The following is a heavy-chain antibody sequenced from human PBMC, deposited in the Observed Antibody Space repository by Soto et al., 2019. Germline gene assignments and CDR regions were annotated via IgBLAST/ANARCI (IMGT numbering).Heavy chain of an antibody. D-gene: IGHD1-26*01. J-gene: IGHJ5*02. CDR1: GDSIRGDY. Sequence: SETLSLTCTASGDSIRGDYWSWIRQPPGKRLEWIAYISYSGTTSYNPSLETGVTISVDTSKNQFSLKLTSVTPADTAIYYCARVKRSTSRLDPWGQGTLVTVSS. CDR2: ISYSGTT. CDR3: ARVKRSTSRLDP. V-gene: IGHV4-59*01.